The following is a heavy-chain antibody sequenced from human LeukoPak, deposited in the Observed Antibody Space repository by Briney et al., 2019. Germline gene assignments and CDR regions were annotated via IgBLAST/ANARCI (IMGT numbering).Heavy chain of an antibody. Sequence: SQTLSLTCTVSGGSISSGDYYWNWIRQPPGKGLEWIGYIYYSGSTYYNPSLKSRVTISVDTSKNQFSLKLSSVTAADTAVYYCARGWMVRGVTNWFDPWGQGTLVTVSS. D-gene: IGHD3-10*01. CDR3: ARGWMVRGVTNWFDP. CDR1: GGSISSGDYY. CDR2: IYYSGST. J-gene: IGHJ5*02. V-gene: IGHV4-30-4*01.